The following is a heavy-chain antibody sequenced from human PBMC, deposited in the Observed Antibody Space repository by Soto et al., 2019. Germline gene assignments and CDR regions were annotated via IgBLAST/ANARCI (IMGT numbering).Heavy chain of an antibody. V-gene: IGHV4-31*03. J-gene: IGHJ4*02. Sequence: SETLSLTCTVCGGSISSGCYYWSWIRQHPGKGLEWIGYIYYSGSTYYNPSLQSRVTISVDTSKNQFSLKLRSVTAADTAVYYCERLHYSYGFDYWGQGTLVPVCS. CDR3: ERLHYSYGFDY. CDR1: GGSISSGCYY. D-gene: IGHD5-18*01. CDR2: IYYSGST.